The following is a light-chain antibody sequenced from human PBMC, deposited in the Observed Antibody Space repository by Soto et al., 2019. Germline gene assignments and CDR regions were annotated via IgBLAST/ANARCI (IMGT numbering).Light chain of an antibody. Sequence: EIVMTQSPATLSVSPGERATLSCRASQSVSSNLAWYQQKPGQAPRLLIYGASTRATGIPARFSGSGSGTDFTLTISSLQAEDVAVYYCQHYYSAPLTFGGGTKVDI. CDR1: QSVSSN. CDR3: QHYYSAPLT. V-gene: IGKV3-15*01. J-gene: IGKJ4*01. CDR2: GAS.